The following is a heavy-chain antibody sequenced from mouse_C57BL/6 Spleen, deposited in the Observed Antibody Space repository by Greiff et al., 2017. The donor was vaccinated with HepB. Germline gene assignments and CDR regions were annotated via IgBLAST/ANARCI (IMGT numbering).Heavy chain of an antibody. CDR2: IRNKANNHAT. J-gene: IGHJ2*01. CDR3: TRGADYYGSQSFDY. CDR1: GFTFSDAW. Sequence: DVKVEESGGGLVQPGGSMKLSCAASGFTFSDAWMDWVRQSPEKGLEWVAEIRNKANNHATYYAESVKGRFTISRDESKSSVYLQMSSLRAEDTGIYYCTRGADYYGSQSFDYWGQGTTLTVSS. V-gene: IGHV6-6*01. D-gene: IGHD1-1*01.